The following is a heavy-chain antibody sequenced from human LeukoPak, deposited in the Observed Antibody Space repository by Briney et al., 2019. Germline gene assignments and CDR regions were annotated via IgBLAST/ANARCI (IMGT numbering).Heavy chain of an antibody. D-gene: IGHD1-26*01. J-gene: IGHJ4*02. V-gene: IGHV4-59*01. CDR2: IYYSGST. CDR3: ARESGGLLPFDY. CDR1: GGSISSYY. Sequence: SETLSLTCTVSGGSISSYYWSWIRRPPGKGLEWIGYIYYSGSTNYNPSLKSRVTISVETSKNQFSLKLSSVTAADTAVYYCARESGGLLPFDYWGQGTLVTVSS.